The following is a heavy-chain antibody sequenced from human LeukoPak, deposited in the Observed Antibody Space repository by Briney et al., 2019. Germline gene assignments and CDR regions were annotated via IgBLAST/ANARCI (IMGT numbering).Heavy chain of an antibody. V-gene: IGHV3-48*03. CDR2: ISGSGDSI. Sequence: PGGSLTLSCAASEFTFSSYEMNWVRQVPGKGLEWVSYISGSGDSIFHADSVRGRFTISRDNAQNSLYLQMNSFRAEDTAVYYCARDGTRGWELDYWGQGALVTVSS. J-gene: IGHJ4*02. CDR3: ARDGTRGWELDY. D-gene: IGHD1-26*01. CDR1: EFTFSSYE.